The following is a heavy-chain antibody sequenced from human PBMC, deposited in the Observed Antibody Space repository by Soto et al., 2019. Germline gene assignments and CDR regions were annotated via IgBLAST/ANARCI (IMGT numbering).Heavy chain of an antibody. J-gene: IGHJ6*02. CDR1: GFTFSNFW. CDR2: IKSDGSST. Sequence: EVQLVESGGGLVQPGGSLRLSCAASGFTFSNFWMHWVRQAPGKGLEWVSRIKSDGSSTNYADSVKGRFTSSRDNAKNTLYLQLNSLRVEDTAVYYCARGNYGMDVWGQGTTVTVSS. CDR3: ARGNYGMDV. V-gene: IGHV3-74*01.